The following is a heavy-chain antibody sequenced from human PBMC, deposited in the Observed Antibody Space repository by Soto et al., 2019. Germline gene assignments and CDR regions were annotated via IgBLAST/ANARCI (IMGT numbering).Heavy chain of an antibody. Sequence: WVPLRNCCKGSWYSFISFCIGWVLQMPGKGLEWMGIIYPGDSDTRYSPSFQGQVTISADKSISTAYLQWSSLKASDAAMYYCASTYYYDSYYAFDIWGQGTMVTVSS. CDR3: ASTYYYDSYYAFDI. V-gene: IGHV5-51*01. CDR1: WYSFISFC. J-gene: IGHJ3*02. CDR2: IYPGDSDT. D-gene: IGHD3-22*01.